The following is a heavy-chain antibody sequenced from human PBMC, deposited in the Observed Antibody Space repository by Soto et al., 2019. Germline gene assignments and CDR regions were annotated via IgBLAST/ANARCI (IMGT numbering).Heavy chain of an antibody. Sequence: ASVKVSCKASGYTFTSYAMHWVRQAPGQRLEWMGWINAGNGNTKYSQEFQGRVTITRDTSASTAYMELSSLRSEDTAVYYCARRGSGWQPPPYYFDYWGQGTLVTVS. J-gene: IGHJ4*02. D-gene: IGHD6-19*01. CDR1: GYTFTSYA. CDR2: INAGNGNT. V-gene: IGHV1-3*01. CDR3: ARRGSGWQPPPYYFDY.